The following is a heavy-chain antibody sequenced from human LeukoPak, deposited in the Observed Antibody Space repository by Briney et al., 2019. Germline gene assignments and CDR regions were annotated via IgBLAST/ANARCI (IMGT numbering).Heavy chain of an antibody. V-gene: IGHV3-23*01. Sequence: GGSLRLSCAASGFTFSTYAMNWVRQAPGKGLEWVSAISGSGGSTYYADSVKGRFTISRDNTKNTLYLQMNSLRADDTAVYYCARTVEMATPWGQGTLVTVSS. CDR1: GFTFSTYA. CDR3: ARTVEMATP. J-gene: IGHJ5*02. D-gene: IGHD5-24*01. CDR2: ISGSGGST.